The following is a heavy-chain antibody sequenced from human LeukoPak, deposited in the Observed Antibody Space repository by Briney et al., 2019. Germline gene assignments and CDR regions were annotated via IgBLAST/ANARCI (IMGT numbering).Heavy chain of an antibody. V-gene: IGHV3-7*01. CDR1: GFTFRSAW. D-gene: IGHD1-14*01. Sequence: PGGSLRLSCAASGFTFRSAWMTWVRQAPGKGLEWVANINEDGSRKDYVDSVKGRFTISRDNAKNSLHLQMNTLKADDTAVYYCARDAGYNKFDLWGRGTLVTVSS. CDR3: ARDAGYNKFDL. J-gene: IGHJ2*01. CDR2: INEDGSRK.